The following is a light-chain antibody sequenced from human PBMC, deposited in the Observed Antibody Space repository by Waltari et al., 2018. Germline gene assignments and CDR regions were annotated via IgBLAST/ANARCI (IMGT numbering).Light chain of an antibody. J-gene: IGLJ3*02. CDR2: GNT. Sequence: QSVLTQPPSMSGAPGQKVTIPCTGGSSNFGAGYDVHWYQQFPGTAPKLLIFGNTNRPSGVPGHFSGSRSGTSASLAIAGLQSEDEAVYYCQSFDSSLSASVFGGGTKLTVL. CDR3: QSFDSSLSASV. V-gene: IGLV1-40*01. CDR1: SSNFGAGYD.